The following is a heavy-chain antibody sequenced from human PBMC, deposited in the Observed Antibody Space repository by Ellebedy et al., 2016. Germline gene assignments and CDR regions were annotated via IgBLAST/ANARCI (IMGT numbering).Heavy chain of an antibody. J-gene: IGHJ3*01. V-gene: IGHV3-30*03. Sequence: GGSLRLSXAASGFIFRSYGMHWVRQAPGKGLEWVAVISDDGSEKYYGDSVEGRFTISRDSSKKTLFLQMSGLGAEDTAVYYCVTRHNGEFDFWGQGTMVTVSS. CDR1: GFIFRSYG. CDR2: ISDDGSEK. D-gene: IGHD4-17*01. CDR3: VTRHNGEFDF.